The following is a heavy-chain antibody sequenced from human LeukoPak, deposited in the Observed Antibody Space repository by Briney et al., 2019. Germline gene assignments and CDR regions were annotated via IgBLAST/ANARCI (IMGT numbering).Heavy chain of an antibody. Sequence: SETLSLTCTVSGGSISSSSYYWGWIRQPPGKGLEWIGEINHSGSTNYNPSLKSRVTISVDTSKNQFSLKLSSVTAADTAVYYCARGRRITMVRGVIIDYFDYWGQGTLVTVSS. J-gene: IGHJ4*02. CDR1: GGSISSSSYY. CDR2: INHSGST. D-gene: IGHD3-10*01. CDR3: ARGRRITMVRGVIIDYFDY. V-gene: IGHV4-39*07.